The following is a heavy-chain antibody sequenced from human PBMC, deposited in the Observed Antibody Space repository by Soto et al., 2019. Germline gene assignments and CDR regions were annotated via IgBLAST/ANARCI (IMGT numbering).Heavy chain of an antibody. D-gene: IGHD3-22*01. J-gene: IGHJ4*02. CDR2: IVIGRGNT. V-gene: IGHV1-58*01. Sequence: SVKVSCKASGFTFTSSAVQWVRQARGQRLEWIGWIVIGRGNTNYAQKFQERVTITRDMSTSTAYMELSSLRSEDTAVYYCAADLCDSSDVKDLGVYWGRGTLVTVSS. CDR3: AADLCDSSDVKDLGVY. CDR1: GFTFTSSA.